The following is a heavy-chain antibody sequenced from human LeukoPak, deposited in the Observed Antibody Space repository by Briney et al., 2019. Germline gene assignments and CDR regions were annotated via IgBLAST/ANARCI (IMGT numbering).Heavy chain of an antibody. D-gene: IGHD3-10*02. Sequence: PGGSLRLSCAASGFTFSRNSMNWVRQAPGKGLEWVSSISSRNSYIFYADSVKGRFTVSRDNAKNSLYLQMNSLRAEDTAVYYCAELGITMIGGVWGKGTTVTISS. CDR2: ISSRNSYI. J-gene: IGHJ6*04. CDR3: AELGITMIGGV. CDR1: GFTFSRNS. V-gene: IGHV3-21*01.